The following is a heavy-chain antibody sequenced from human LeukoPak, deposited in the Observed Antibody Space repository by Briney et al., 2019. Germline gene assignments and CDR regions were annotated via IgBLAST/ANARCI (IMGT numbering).Heavy chain of an antibody. V-gene: IGHV1-24*01. J-gene: IGHJ4*02. Sequence: APVKVSCKVSGYNLTELSIHWVRHAPGKGLEWVGGFDPADDKTIYAQKFQGRVTMTEDTSRDTAYMELSSLRSEDTALYYCATYDSSGLLDFWGQGTRVTVSS. CDR3: ATYDSSGLLDF. CDR1: GYNLTELS. D-gene: IGHD3-22*01. CDR2: FDPADDKT.